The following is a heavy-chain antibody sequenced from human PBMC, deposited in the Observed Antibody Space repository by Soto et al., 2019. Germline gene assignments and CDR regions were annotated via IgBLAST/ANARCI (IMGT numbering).Heavy chain of an antibody. CDR1: GFTFTSSA. D-gene: IGHD3-16*02. CDR2: IVVGSGNT. J-gene: IGHJ4*02. V-gene: IGHV1-58*01. CDR3: ARMITFGGVIVTGDY. Sequence: QMQLVQSGPEVKKPGTSVKVSCKASGFTFTSSAVQWVRQARGQRLEWIGWIVVGSGNTNYAQKFQERVTITRDMSTSTAYMELSSLRSEYTAVYYCARMITFGGVIVTGDYWGQGTLVTVSS.